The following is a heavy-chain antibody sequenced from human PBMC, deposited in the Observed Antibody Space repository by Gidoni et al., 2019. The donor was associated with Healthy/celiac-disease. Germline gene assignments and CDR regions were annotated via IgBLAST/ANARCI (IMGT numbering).Heavy chain of an antibody. CDR2: INPNRGGT. CDR1: GYTFTGYY. Sequence: QVQLVQSGAEVKKPGASVKVSCKASGYTFTGYYMHWVRQAPGQGLEWMGWINPNRGGTNYAQKFQGRVTMTRDTAISTAYMELSRLRSDDTAVYYCARGGGIVVVSPDAFDIWGQGTMVTVSS. D-gene: IGHD2-2*01. CDR3: ARGGGIVVVSPDAFDI. J-gene: IGHJ3*02. V-gene: IGHV1-2*02.